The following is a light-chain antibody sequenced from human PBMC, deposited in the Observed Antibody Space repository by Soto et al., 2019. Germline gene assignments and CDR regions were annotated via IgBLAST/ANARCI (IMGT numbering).Light chain of an antibody. V-gene: IGKV1-5*01. CDR2: DAS. Sequence: DIQMTQSPSTLSAYVGDRVTITCRASQSISSWLAWYQQKPGKAPKLLIYDASSLESGVPSRFSGSGSGTEFTLTISSLQPDDFATYYCQQYNSYLHTFGQGTKLEIK. CDR3: QQYNSYLHT. J-gene: IGKJ2*01. CDR1: QSISSW.